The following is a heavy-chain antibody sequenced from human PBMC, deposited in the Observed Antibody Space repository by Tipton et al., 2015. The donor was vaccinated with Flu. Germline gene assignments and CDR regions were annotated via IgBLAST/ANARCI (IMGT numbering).Heavy chain of an antibody. Sequence: TLSLTCTVFGGSMRSSSHYWAWIRQPPGKGLEWIGSMFYTGVTYHNASLKNRITISIDRSETQLSLQLTSATAADTAVYYCARNVFEGYGDYRNWYFDLWGRGTLVTVSS. V-gene: IGHV4-39*01. D-gene: IGHD4-17*01. J-gene: IGHJ2*01. CDR1: GGSMRSSSHY. CDR3: ARNVFEGYGDYRNWYFDL. CDR2: MFYTGVT.